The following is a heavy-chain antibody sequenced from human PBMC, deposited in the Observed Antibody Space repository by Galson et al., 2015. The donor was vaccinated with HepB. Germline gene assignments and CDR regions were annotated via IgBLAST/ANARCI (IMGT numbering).Heavy chain of an antibody. CDR1: GFTVSSNY. Sequence: SLRLSCAASGFTVSSNYMSWVRQAPGKGLEWVSVIYSGGSTYYADSVKGRFTISRHNSKNTLYLQMNSLRAEDTAVYYCARSLDHGVVDAFDIWGQGTMVTVSS. CDR3: ARSLDHGVVDAFDI. V-gene: IGHV3-53*04. J-gene: IGHJ3*02. CDR2: IYSGGST. D-gene: IGHD4-17*01.